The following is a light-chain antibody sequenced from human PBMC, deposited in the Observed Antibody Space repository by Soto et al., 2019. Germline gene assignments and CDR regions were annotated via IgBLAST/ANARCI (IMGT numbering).Light chain of an antibody. J-gene: IGLJ1*01. V-gene: IGLV2-14*01. CDR1: SSDVGDYNY. CDR3: SSDTSSSTCV. CDR2: DVS. Sequence: QSALTQPASVSGSPGQSITISCTGTSSDVGDYNYVSWYQQHPGKAPKLMIYDVSNRPSGVSNRFSGSKSGNTASLTISGLQAEDEADYYCSSDTSSSTCVFGTGTKLTVL.